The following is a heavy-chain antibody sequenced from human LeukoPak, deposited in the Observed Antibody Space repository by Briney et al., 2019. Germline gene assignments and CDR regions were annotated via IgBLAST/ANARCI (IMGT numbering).Heavy chain of an antibody. CDR3: ARDGLDRKNDY. CDR1: GFTFSSYA. CDR2: ISYDGSNK. V-gene: IGHV3-30-3*01. J-gene: IGHJ4*02. D-gene: IGHD3/OR15-3a*01. Sequence: GGSLRLSCAASGFTFSSYAMHWVRQAPGKGLEWVAVISYDGSNKYYADSVKGRFTISRDNSKNTLYLQMNSLRAEDTAVYYCARDGLDRKNDYWGQGTLVTVSS.